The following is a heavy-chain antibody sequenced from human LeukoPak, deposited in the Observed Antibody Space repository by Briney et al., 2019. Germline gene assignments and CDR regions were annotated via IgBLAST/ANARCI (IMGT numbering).Heavy chain of an antibody. CDR3: TSRMTTYDYYYYYGMDV. J-gene: IGHJ6*02. CDR1: GFTFSGSA. V-gene: IGHV3-73*01. Sequence: GGSLRLSCAASGFTFSGSAMHWVRQASGKGLDWVGRVRSKANSYATEYVPSVKGRFTISRDDSKNTAYLQMNSLKTEDTAVYYCTSRMTTYDYYYYYGMDVWGQGTTVTVSS. D-gene: IGHD1-1*01. CDR2: VRSKANSYAT.